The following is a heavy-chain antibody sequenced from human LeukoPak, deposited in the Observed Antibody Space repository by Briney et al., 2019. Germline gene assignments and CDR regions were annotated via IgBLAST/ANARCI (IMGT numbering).Heavy chain of an antibody. D-gene: IGHD3-10*01. J-gene: IGHJ4*02. CDR1: GYTFTSYG. V-gene: IGHV1-18*01. CDR3: ARVVDTELLWFGESAWSDY. Sequence: ASVKVSCKASGYTFTSYGISWVRQAPGQGLEWMGWISAYNGNTNYAQKLQGRVTMTTDTSTSTAYMELRSLRSDDTAVYYCARVVDTELLWFGESAWSDYWGQGTLVTDSS. CDR2: ISAYNGNT.